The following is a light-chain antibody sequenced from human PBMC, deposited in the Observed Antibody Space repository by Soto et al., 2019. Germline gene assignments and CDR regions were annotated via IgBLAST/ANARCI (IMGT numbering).Light chain of an antibody. V-gene: IGKV3-11*01. J-gene: IGKJ1*01. CDR2: GAS. CDR3: QQHSHWPPWT. CDR1: QNVRTF. Sequence: EVVLTQSPATLSLSPGERATLSCRASQNVRTFLDWYQQKPGQAPRLLIYGASNRATGIPARFSGSGSGTDFTLTISSLEAEDVAVYYCQQHSHWPPWTFGQGTRVEIQ.